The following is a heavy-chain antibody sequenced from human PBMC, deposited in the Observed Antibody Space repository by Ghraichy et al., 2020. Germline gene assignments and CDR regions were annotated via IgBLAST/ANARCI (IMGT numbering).Heavy chain of an antibody. J-gene: IGHJ4*02. CDR1: GDTFSGGGYS. V-gene: IGHV4-30-2*01. Sequence: SQTLSLTCGVSGDTFSGGGYSWSWIRQPPGKGLEWIGYIFYSGSTYYNPSLKSRVTVPMDRSKNQFSLSLSSVTAADTAMYFCARGAHDYAFDYWGRGTLVIVS. CDR3: ARGAHDYAFDY. D-gene: IGHD4-17*01. CDR2: IFYSGST.